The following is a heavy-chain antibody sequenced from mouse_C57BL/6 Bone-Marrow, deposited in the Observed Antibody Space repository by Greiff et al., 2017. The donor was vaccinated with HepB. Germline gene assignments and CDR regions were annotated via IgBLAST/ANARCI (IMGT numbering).Heavy chain of an antibody. CDR1: GYTFTSYW. CDR2: IHPNSGST. CDR3: TGRGIYDYGHYY. J-gene: IGHJ2*01. D-gene: IGHD2-4*01. V-gene: IGHV1-64*01. Sequence: QVQLQQPGAELVKPGASVKLSCKASGYTFTSYWMHWVKQRPGQGLEWIGMIHPNSGSTNYNEKFKSKATLTVDNSASTAYMQLSSLTSEDSAVYYCTGRGIYDYGHYYWGQGTALTVSS.